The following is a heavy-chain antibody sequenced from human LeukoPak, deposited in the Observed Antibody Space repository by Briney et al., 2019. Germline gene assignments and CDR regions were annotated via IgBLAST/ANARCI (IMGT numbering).Heavy chain of an antibody. D-gene: IGHD5-24*01. J-gene: IGHJ4*02. V-gene: IGHV4-61*02. CDR3: ARNGYKSTFDY. CDR2: IYTSGSS. CDR1: GGSISSGSYY. Sequence: SGTLSLTCTVSGGSISSGSYYWSWIRQPAGKGREWIGRIYTSGSSNYNPSLKSRVTISVDTSKNQFSLKLRSVTAADTAVYYCARNGYKSTFDYWGQGTLVTVSS.